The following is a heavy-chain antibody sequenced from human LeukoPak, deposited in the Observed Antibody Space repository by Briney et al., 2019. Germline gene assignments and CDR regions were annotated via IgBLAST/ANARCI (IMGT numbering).Heavy chain of an antibody. CDR2: IIPILGIA. Sequence: SVKVSCKASGGTFSSYTISWVRQAPGQGLEWMGRIIPILGIANYAQKFQGRVTITADKSTSTAYMELSSLRSEDTAVYYCARMSSGSYFGRYFYYGMDVWGQGTTVTVSS. V-gene: IGHV1-69*02. CDR3: ARMSSGSYFGRYFYYGMDV. J-gene: IGHJ6*02. D-gene: IGHD3-10*01. CDR1: GGTFSSYT.